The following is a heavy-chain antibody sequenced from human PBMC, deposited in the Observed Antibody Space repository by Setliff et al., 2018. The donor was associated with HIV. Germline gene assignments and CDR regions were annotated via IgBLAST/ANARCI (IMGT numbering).Heavy chain of an antibody. V-gene: IGHV3-7*03. CDR3: ARGDFYDSSGYFTDAFDI. CDR1: GFTFSTYA. Sequence: PGGSLRLSCAASGFTFSTYAMSWVRQAPGKGLEWMANIKQDGSEKYYVDSVKGRFTISRDNAKNSLYLQMNSLRAEDTAVYYCARGDFYDSSGYFTDAFDIWGQGTMVTVSS. J-gene: IGHJ3*02. D-gene: IGHD3-22*01. CDR2: IKQDGSEK.